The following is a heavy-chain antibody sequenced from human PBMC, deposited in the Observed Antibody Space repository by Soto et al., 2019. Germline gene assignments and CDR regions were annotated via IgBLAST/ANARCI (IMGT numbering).Heavy chain of an antibody. Sequence: EVQLVQSGAEVKKPGESLKISCQGSGYTFTNYWIVWVRQLPGKGLEWMGIIYPRDSHTTYSPSFQGQVTISDDKSLNSAFLQWSSLKASDTATYYCARFAATSGIKAFDVWGPGTMVTVSS. CDR2: IYPRDSHT. CDR1: GYTFTNYW. CDR3: ARFAATSGIKAFDV. V-gene: IGHV5-51*01. J-gene: IGHJ3*01. D-gene: IGHD1-1*01.